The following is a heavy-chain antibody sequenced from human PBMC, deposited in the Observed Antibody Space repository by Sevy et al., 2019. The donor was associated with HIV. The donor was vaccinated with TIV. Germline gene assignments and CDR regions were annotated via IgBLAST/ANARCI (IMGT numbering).Heavy chain of an antibody. V-gene: IGHV1-8*01. J-gene: IGHJ4*02. CDR2: MNPNSGNT. Sequence: ASVKVSCKASGYTFTSYDINWVRQATGQGLEWMGWMNPNSGNTGYAQKFQGRVTMTRNTSISTAYMELGSLRSEDTAGYYCARGYYDYVWGSYRYPYYFDYWGQGTLVTVSS. CDR3: ARGYYDYVWGSYRYPYYFDY. CDR1: GYTFTSYD. D-gene: IGHD3-16*02.